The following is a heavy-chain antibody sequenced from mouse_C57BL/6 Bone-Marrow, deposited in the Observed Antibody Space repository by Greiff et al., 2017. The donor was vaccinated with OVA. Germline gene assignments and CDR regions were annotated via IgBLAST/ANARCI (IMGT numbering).Heavy chain of an antibody. CDR3: AREGVYYGPFDY. J-gene: IGHJ2*01. Sequence: QVQLKESGAELARPGASVKLSCKASGYTFTSYGISWVKQRPGQGLEWIGEIYPRSGNTYYNEKFKGKATLTVDKSSSTAYMELRSLTSEDSAVYCCAREGVYYGPFDYWGQGTTLTVSS. CDR1: GYTFTSYG. D-gene: IGHD2-1*01. V-gene: IGHV1-81*01. CDR2: IYPRSGNT.